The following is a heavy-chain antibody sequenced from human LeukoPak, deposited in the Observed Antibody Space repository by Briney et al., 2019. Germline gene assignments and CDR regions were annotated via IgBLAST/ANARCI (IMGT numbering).Heavy chain of an antibody. V-gene: IGHV3-49*04. CDR3: PRASIAARPPDY. Sequence: GSLRLSCTASGFTFGDYAMSWVRQAPGKGLEWVGFIRSKAYGGTTEYAASVKGRFTISRDDSKSIAYLQMNSLKTEDTAVYSCPRASIAARPPDYWGQGTLVTVSS. CDR1: GFTFGDYA. J-gene: IGHJ4*02. D-gene: IGHD6-6*01. CDR2: IRSKAYGGTT.